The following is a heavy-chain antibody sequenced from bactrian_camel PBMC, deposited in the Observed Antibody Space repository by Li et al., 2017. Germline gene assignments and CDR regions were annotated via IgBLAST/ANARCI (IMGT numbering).Heavy chain of an antibody. J-gene: IGHJ4*01. V-gene: IGHV3S9*01. CDR1: GDTIGRYC. CDR3: TAPWAHKIWRHLCEPNWLFL. Sequence: VQLVESGGASVQAGGSLRLSCVASGDTIGRYCMGWFRQIPDKAREGVAGIESDGSTSYADSVKGRFTISQDKDKLTAYLQMDSLQPTDTAVYYCTAPWAHKIWRHLCEPNWLFLRGQGTQVTVS. D-gene: IGHD7*01. CDR2: IESDGST.